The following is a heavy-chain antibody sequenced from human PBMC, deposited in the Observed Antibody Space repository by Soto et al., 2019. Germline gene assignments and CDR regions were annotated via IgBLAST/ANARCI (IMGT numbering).Heavy chain of an antibody. D-gene: IGHD3-16*01. CDR1: GGSFSGHS. CDR2: INHSGRV. Sequence: SETLSLTCAVYGGSFSGHSWTWIRQSPGKGLEWIGDINHSGRVNYSPSLKSRVTISLDTSKNQFSLTLSAVTAADTAMYYCSRMASYTKAHYSFAPWGQGTHVTLSP. V-gene: IGHV4-34*01. J-gene: IGHJ5*01. CDR3: SRMASYTKAHYSFAP.